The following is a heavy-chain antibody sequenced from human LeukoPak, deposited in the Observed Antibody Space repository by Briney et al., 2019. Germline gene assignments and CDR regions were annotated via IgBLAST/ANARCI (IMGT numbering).Heavy chain of an antibody. CDR3: ARDWGYYYDSSGYYPDDAFDI. V-gene: IGHV1-46*01. CDR2: INPSGGST. J-gene: IGHJ3*02. CDR1: GYTFTSYY. D-gene: IGHD3-22*01. Sequence: ASVKVSCKASGYTFTSYYMHWVRHAPGQGLEWMGIINPSGGSTSYAQKFQGRVTMTRDTSTSTVYMELSSLRSEDTAVYYCARDWGYYYDSSGYYPDDAFDIWGQGTMVTVSS.